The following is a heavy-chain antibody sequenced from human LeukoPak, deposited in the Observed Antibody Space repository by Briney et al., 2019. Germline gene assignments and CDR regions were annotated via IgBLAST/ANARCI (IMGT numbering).Heavy chain of an antibody. CDR2: INSDGSSI. J-gene: IGHJ4*02. CDR3: ARDPEFREWSLTFDY. CDR1: GFTFSSHW. D-gene: IGHD3-3*01. Sequence: GGSLRLSCAASGFTFSSHWMHWVRQAPGKGLVWVSRINSDGSSISYADSVKGRFTISRDNAKNTLYLQMNSLRAEGTAVYYCARDPEFREWSLTFDYWGQGTLVTVSS. V-gene: IGHV3-74*01.